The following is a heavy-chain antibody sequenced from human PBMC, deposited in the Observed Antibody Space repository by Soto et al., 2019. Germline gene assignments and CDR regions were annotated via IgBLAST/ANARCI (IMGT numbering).Heavy chain of an antibody. CDR1: GYTFTSYD. V-gene: IGHV1-8*01. Sequence: QVQLVQSGAEVKKPGASVKVSCKASGYTFTSYDINWVRQATGQGLEWMGWMNPNSGNTGYAQKCQGPVTRPRDTSISTAYMKMSSLGSEDTAVYYCARTPSGVVGAPRINWFDPWGQGTLLTVSS. J-gene: IGHJ5*02. CDR3: ARTPSGVVGAPRINWFDP. D-gene: IGHD1-26*01. CDR2: MNPNSGNT.